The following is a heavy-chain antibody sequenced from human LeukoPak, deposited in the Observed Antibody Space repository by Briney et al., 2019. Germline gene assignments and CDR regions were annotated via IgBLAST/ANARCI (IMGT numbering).Heavy chain of an antibody. CDR2: ISHDGSNK. J-gene: IGHJ4*02. V-gene: IGHV3-30-3*01. CDR3: ARAPSGVVARSPDY. Sequence: PGGSLRLSCAASGFTFSSYAMHWVRQAPGKGLEWVAVISHDGSNKYYADSVKGRFTISRDNSKNTLYLQMNSLRAEDTAVYYCARAPSGVVARSPDYWGQGTLVTVSS. CDR1: GFTFSSYA. D-gene: IGHD5-12*01.